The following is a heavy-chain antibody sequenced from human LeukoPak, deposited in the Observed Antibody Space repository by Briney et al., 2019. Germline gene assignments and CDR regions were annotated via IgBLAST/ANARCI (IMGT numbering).Heavy chain of an antibody. Sequence: SETLSLTCTVSGDSISTSGYYWDWIRQPPGKGLVWIGSIYYSGSTYYNPSLKSRVTISIDTSKNQFSLKLTSVTAADTAVYYCASGDRYSYALDYWGQGTLVAVSS. CDR3: ASGDRYSYALDY. V-gene: IGHV4-39*01. D-gene: IGHD5-18*01. J-gene: IGHJ4*02. CDR1: GDSISTSGYY. CDR2: IYYSGST.